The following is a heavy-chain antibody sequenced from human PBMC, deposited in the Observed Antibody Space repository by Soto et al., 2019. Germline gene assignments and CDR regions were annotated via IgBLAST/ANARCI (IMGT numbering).Heavy chain of an antibody. CDR3: AKGSASGSPYYFDY. D-gene: IGHD6-25*01. CDR2: ISGGGGST. Sequence: HPGGSLRLSCAASGFTFSSYAMSWVRQAPGKGLEWVSAISGGGGSTYHADSVKGRFTISRDNSKNTLYLQMSSLRAEDTAVYYCAKGSASGSPYYFDYWGQGIQVTAPQ. J-gene: IGHJ4*02. CDR1: GFTFSSYA. V-gene: IGHV3-23*01.